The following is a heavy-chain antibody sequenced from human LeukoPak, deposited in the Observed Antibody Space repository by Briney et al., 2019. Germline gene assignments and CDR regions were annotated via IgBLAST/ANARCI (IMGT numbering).Heavy chain of an antibody. CDR2: ISAYNGNT. Sequence: ASVKVSCKASGYTXTNYGIHWVRQAPGQGLEWMGWISAYNGNTKYAQNLQGRVTMTTDTSTSTAYMELGSLRSDDTAVYYCARCLPIVATTHGMDVWGQGTTVTVSS. V-gene: IGHV1-18*01. CDR3: ARCLPIVATTHGMDV. CDR1: GYTXTNYG. J-gene: IGHJ6*02. D-gene: IGHD5-12*01.